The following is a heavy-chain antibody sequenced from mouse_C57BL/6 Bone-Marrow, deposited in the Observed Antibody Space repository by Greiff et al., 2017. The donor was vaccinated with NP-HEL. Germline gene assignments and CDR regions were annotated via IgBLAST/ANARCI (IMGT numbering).Heavy chain of an antibody. Sequence: EVMLVESGGGLVQPKGSLKLSCAASGFSFNTYAMNWVRQAPGKGLEWVARIRSTSNNYATSYADSVKDRFTISRDASESMHYLQMNNLKTEETAMYYCVRHAGSYDFDYWGQGTTRTVSS. V-gene: IGHV10-1*01. J-gene: IGHJ2*01. CDR1: GFSFNTYA. D-gene: IGHD2-14*01. CDR2: IRSTSNNYAT. CDR3: VRHAGSYDFDY.